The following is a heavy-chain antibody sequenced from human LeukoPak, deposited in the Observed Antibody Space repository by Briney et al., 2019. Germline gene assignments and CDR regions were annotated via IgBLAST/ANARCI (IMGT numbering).Heavy chain of an antibody. D-gene: IGHD6-13*01. CDR2: ISHSSGFT. Sequence: KSGGSLRLSCAASGFTFSDYYMSWIRQAPGQGLEWVAYISHSSGFTNYADSVKGRFAISRDNAKNSLYLQMDSLRAGDTAIYYCAKLFKAYSSSWIDYWGQGNLVTVSS. V-gene: IGHV3-11*03. J-gene: IGHJ4*02. CDR1: GFTFSDYY. CDR3: AKLFKAYSSSWIDY.